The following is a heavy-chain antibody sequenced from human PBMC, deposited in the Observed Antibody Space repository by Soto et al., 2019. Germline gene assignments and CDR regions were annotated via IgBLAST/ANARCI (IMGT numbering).Heavy chain of an antibody. J-gene: IGHJ4*02. D-gene: IGHD2-15*01. CDR2: ISPSSTYI. V-gene: IGHV3-21*04. CDR3: ATDTGDIEVVPATT. Sequence: AGGSLRLSCAASGLNFEKCSMNWVRQPPGKGPEWLASISPSSTYIRYADSVKGRFTISRDNAGNSLSLQMMNLRADDTAIYYCATDTGDIEVVPATTWGQGTLVTVS. CDR1: GLNFEKCS.